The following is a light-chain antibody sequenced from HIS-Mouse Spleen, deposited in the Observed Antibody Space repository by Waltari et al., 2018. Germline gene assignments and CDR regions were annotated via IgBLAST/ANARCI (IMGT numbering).Light chain of an antibody. CDR1: SSDVGSYNR. CDR3: SSYTSSSTLV. J-gene: IGLJ2*01. Sequence: QSALTQPPSVSGSPGQSVTISCTGTSSDVGSYNRVPWYQQPPGPAHKLMIYEVSNRPSGVPDRFSGSKSGNTASLTISGLQAEDEADYYCSSYTSSSTLVFGGGTKLTVL. CDR2: EVS. V-gene: IGLV2-18*02.